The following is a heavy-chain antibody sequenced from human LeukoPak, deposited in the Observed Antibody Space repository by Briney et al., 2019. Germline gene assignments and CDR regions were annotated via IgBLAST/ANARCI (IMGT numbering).Heavy chain of an antibody. CDR3: ALIAVAGQYYFDY. CDR2: ISGSGGST. V-gene: IGHV3-23*01. Sequence: GGSLRLSCAASGFTFSSYGMSWVRQAPGKGLEWVSAISGSGGSTYYADSVKGRFTISRDNSKNTLYLQMNSLRAEDTAVYYCALIAVAGQYYFDYWGQGTLVTVSS. D-gene: IGHD6-19*01. J-gene: IGHJ4*02. CDR1: GFTFSSYG.